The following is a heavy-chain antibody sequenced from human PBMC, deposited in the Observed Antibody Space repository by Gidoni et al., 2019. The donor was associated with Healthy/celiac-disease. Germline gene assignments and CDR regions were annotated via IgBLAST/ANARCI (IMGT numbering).Heavy chain of an antibody. V-gene: IGHV3-21*01. D-gene: IGHD2-2*01. CDR1: GLTLRSYS. J-gene: IGHJ6*02. CDR3: ARDGCSSTSCYSYGMDV. CDR2: ISSSRSYI. Sequence: VQLVETGGGLAKPGGSLRLSWAAPGLTLRSYSMNWVRQAPGKGLAWVCSISSSRSYIYYADSVKGRFTISRDNAKTTLYLQMNSLRAEDTAVYCCARDGCSSTSCYSYGMDVWGQGTTVTVSS.